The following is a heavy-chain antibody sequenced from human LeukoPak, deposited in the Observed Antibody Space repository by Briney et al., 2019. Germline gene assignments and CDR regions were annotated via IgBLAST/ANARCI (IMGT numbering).Heavy chain of an antibody. CDR3: ARDRPRYCSSTSCLDYYYGMDV. CDR2: IIPIFGTA. Sequence: GASMKVSCKASGGTFSSYAISWVRQAPGQGLEWMGGIIPIFGTANYAQKFQGRVTITADESTSTAYMELSSLRSEDTAVYYCARDRPRYCSSTSCLDYYYGMDVWGQGTTVTVSS. D-gene: IGHD2-2*01. V-gene: IGHV1-69*13. J-gene: IGHJ6*02. CDR1: GGTFSSYA.